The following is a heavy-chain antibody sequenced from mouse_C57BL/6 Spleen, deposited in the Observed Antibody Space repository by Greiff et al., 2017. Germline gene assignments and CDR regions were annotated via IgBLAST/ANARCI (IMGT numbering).Heavy chain of an antibody. CDR1: GFTFSDYG. J-gene: IGHJ3*01. CDR2: ISSGSSTI. Sequence: EVHLVESGGGLVKPGGSLKLSCAASGFTFSDYGMYWVRQAPEKGLEWVAYISSGSSTIYYADTVKGRFTISRDNAKNTLFLQMTSLRSEDTAMYYCARPFYDYDGAWFAYWGQGTLVTVSA. CDR3: ARPFYDYDGAWFAY. V-gene: IGHV5-17*01. D-gene: IGHD2-4*01.